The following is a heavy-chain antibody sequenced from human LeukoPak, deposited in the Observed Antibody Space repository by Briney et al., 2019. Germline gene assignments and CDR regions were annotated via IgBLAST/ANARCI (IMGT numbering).Heavy chain of an antibody. Sequence: PGRSLRLSCAVSGFTLSDYGMHWVRQAPGKGLEWVAVRSYDGSNKYYADYVKGRFTISRDNSKNTLYLQMSSLRVEDTAVYYCARARGGNHRYPFDLWGQGTLVTVSS. CDR1: GFTLSDYG. D-gene: IGHD3-16*02. J-gene: IGHJ4*02. CDR3: ARARGGNHRYPFDL. V-gene: IGHV3-30*03. CDR2: RSYDGSNK.